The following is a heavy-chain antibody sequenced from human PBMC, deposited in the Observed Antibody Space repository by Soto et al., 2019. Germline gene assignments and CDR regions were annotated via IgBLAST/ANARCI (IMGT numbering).Heavy chain of an antibody. CDR2: IIPIFGTA. V-gene: IGHV1-69*13. CDR3: ARDSGYTSSCHLDLDY. D-gene: IGHD6-13*01. Sequence: SVKVSCKASGGTFSSYAISWVRQAPGQGLEWMGGIIPIFGTANYAQKFQGRVTITADESTSTAYMELSSLRSEHTAVYYSARDSGYTSSCHLDLDYCRPRTLVTVSS. CDR1: GGTFSSYA. J-gene: IGHJ4*02.